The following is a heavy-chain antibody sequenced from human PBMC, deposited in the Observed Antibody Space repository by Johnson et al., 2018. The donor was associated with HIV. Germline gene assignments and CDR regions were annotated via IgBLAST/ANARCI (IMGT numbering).Heavy chain of an antibody. CDR2: ISYDGSKT. V-gene: IGHV3-30*03. CDR3: ARAPEVRGIDAFDI. J-gene: IGHJ3*02. Sequence: QVQLVESGGGVVQPGRSLRLSCAASGFAFSHYGMHWVRQAPGKGLEWVALISYDGSKTYYVDSVKARFTISRDDARNTLYLQMNSLRVEDTALYYCARAPEVRGIDAFDIWGQGTMVTVS. CDR1: GFAFSHYG. D-gene: IGHD3-10*01.